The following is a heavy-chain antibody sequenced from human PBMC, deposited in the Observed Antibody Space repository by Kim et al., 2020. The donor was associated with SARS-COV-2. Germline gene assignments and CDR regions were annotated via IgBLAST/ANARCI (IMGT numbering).Heavy chain of an antibody. J-gene: IGHJ4*02. Sequence: SGPTLVNPTQTLTLTCTFSGFSLSTSGVGVGWIRQPPGKALEWLALIYWDDDKRYSPSLKSRLTITKDTSKNQVVLTMTNMDPVDTATYYCAHSTAKYYYDSSGAFDYWGQGTLVTVSS. CDR2: IYWDDDK. D-gene: IGHD3-22*01. V-gene: IGHV2-5*02. CDR3: AHSTAKYYYDSSGAFDY. CDR1: GFSLSTSGVG.